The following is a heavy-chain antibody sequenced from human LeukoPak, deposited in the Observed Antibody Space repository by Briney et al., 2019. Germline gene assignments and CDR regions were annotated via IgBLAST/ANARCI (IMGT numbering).Heavy chain of an antibody. J-gene: IGHJ4*02. D-gene: IGHD6-13*01. V-gene: IGHV3-48*03. Sequence: SGGSLRLSCAASGFTFSSYEMNWVRQAPGKGLEWVSYISSSGSTIYYADSVKGRFTISRDNAKNSLYLQMNSLRAEDTAVYYCARDWGAGTVDYWAQGTLVTVSS. CDR1: GFTFSSYE. CDR3: ARDWGAGTVDY. CDR2: ISSSGSTI.